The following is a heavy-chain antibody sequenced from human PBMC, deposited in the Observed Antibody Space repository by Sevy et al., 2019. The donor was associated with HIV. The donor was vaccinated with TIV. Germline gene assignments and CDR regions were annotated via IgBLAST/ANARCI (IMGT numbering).Heavy chain of an antibody. CDR1: GFTFSSYD. CDR2: IGTAGEA. CDR3: ARDERHGDGVRYFDV. Sequence: GGSLRLSCAASGFTFSSYDMHWVRQATGKGLEWVSGIGTAGEAYYPGSVKGRFTISRENAKNSLYLKMNSLRAGDTAVYYCARDERHGDGVRYFDVWGRGTLVTVSS. J-gene: IGHJ2*01. D-gene: IGHD4-17*01. V-gene: IGHV3-13*01.